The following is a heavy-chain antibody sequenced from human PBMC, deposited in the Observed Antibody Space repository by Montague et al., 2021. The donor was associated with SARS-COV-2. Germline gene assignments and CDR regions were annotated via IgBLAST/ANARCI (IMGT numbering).Heavy chain of an antibody. D-gene: IGHD2-2*01. CDR3: AKEREVVRAARTLVAFDL. CDR1: GGSFSVYY. CDR2: ICQIRTS. Sequence: SETLSLTCAVYGGSFSVYYLSWLRQSTRTGLGWIAQICQIRTSNYNPALESRVSGAVDTSKNQFSLKLTSVTAADTAMYYCAKEREVVRAARTLVAFDLWGTGTLAT. J-gene: IGHJ3*01. V-gene: IGHV4-34*01.